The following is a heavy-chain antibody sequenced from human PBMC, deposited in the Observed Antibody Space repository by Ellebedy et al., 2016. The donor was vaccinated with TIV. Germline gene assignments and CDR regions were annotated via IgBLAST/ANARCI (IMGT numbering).Heavy chain of an antibody. V-gene: IGHV6-1*01. CDR1: GDSVSSNSVA. Sequence: SQTLSLTXAISGDSVSSNSVAWNWIRQSPSRGLEWLGRTYYRSRWLYDYGISVKGRITISPDTSQNQFSLQLKSVDREDTAVYFCARDPLRASFGFNSDWFSSAFDMWGQGTMVTVSS. CDR2: TYYRSRWLY. CDR3: ARDPLRASFGFNSDWFSSAFDM. D-gene: IGHD6-19*01. J-gene: IGHJ3*02.